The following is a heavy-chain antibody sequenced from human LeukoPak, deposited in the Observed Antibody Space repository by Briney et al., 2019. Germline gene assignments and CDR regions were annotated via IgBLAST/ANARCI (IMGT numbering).Heavy chain of an antibody. CDR3: AREWAY. Sequence: SETLSLTCTVSGYSNTSGYYWGWIRQPPGKGLEWIGNIYHSGSTYYNPSLKSRVTISVDTSKNQFSLRLNSVTAADTAVYYCAREWAYWGQGTLVTVSS. CDR2: IYHSGST. J-gene: IGHJ4*02. V-gene: IGHV4-38-2*02. CDR1: GYSNTSGYY.